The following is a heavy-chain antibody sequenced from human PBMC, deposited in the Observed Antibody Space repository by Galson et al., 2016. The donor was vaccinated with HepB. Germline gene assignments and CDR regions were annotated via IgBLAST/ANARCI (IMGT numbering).Heavy chain of an antibody. CDR1: GFTLSSYA. D-gene: IGHD3-16*02. CDR2: ISRDGNNK. V-gene: IGHV3-30-3*01. Sequence: SLRLSCAASGFTLSSYAMQWVRQAPGKGLEWVAGISRDGNNKYYRDSVKGRFTISRDNSNNTLYLQMNSLRAEDTALYYCARTYCGYIWGSYRDSHLDYWGQGTLVTVSS. J-gene: IGHJ4*02. CDR3: ARTYCGYIWGSYRDSHLDY.